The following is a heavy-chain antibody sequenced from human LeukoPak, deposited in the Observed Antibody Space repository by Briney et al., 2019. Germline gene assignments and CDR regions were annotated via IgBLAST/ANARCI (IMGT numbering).Heavy chain of an antibody. CDR3: AREGSVWSQRSHYYYYMDV. V-gene: IGHV3-7*01. CDR1: GFTFSSYW. J-gene: IGHJ6*03. D-gene: IGHD3-10*01. Sequence: GGSLRLSCAASGFTFSSYWMSWVRQAPGKGLEWVANIKQDGSEKYYVDSVKGRFTISRDNAKNSLYLQMNSLRAEDTAVYYCAREGSVWSQRSHYYYYMDVWGKGTTVTVSS. CDR2: IKQDGSEK.